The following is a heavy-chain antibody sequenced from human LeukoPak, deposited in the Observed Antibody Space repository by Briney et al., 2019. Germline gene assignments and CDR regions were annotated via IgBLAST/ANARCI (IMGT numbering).Heavy chain of an antibody. J-gene: IGHJ3*02. CDR3: ARDDDYDDHNSFDM. Sequence: GGSLRLSCEVSGFVFSTYGMHWVRQAPGKGLEWVAVIWSHGETKKYADSVTGRFTISRDNSKNTLYLEMNALRAEDTAMYYCARDDDYDDHNSFDMWGQGTMVTVSS. D-gene: IGHD4-17*01. CDR2: IWSHGETK. V-gene: IGHV3-33*01. CDR1: GFVFSTYG.